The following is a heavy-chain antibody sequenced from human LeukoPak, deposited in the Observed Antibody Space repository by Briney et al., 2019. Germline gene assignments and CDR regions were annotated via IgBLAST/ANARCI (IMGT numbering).Heavy chain of an antibody. J-gene: IGHJ4*02. CDR2: FDPEDGET. CDR3: ATECGYSGYDSCEDY. CDR1: GYTHTELS. V-gene: IGHV1-24*01. Sequence: ASVKVSCKVSGYTHTELSMHWVRQAPGKGLEWMGGFDPEDGETIYAQKFQGRVTMTEDTSTDTAYMELCSLRSEDTAVYYCATECGYSGYDSCEDYWGQGTLVTVSS. D-gene: IGHD5-12*01.